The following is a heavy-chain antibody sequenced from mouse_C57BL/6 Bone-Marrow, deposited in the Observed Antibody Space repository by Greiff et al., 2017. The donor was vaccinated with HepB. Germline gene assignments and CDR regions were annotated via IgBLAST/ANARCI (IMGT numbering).Heavy chain of an antibody. J-gene: IGHJ4*01. CDR2: INPNNGGT. CDR1: GYTFTDYY. CDR3: ARQFITTVVATEYYAMDY. Sequence: VQLQQSGPELVKPGASVKISCKASGYTFTDYYMNWVKQSHGKSLEWIGDINPNNGGTSYNQKFKGKATLTVDKSSSTAYMELRSLTSEDSAVYYCARQFITTVVATEYYAMDYWGQGTSVTVSS. V-gene: IGHV1-26*01. D-gene: IGHD1-1*01.